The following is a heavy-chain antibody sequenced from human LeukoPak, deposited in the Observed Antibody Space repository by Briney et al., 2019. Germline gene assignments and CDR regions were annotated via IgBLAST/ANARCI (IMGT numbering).Heavy chain of an antibody. CDR1: GFTFSSYW. V-gene: IGHV3-7*01. Sequence: PGGSLRLSCAASGFTFSSYWMHWVRQAPGKGLEWVANIKQDGSEKYYVDSVKGRFTISRDNAKNSLYLQMNSLRAEDTAVYYCATTKIWSGYYSSGYYFDYWGQGTLVTVSS. CDR2: IKQDGSEK. D-gene: IGHD3-3*01. J-gene: IGHJ4*02. CDR3: ATTKIWSGYYSSGYYFDY.